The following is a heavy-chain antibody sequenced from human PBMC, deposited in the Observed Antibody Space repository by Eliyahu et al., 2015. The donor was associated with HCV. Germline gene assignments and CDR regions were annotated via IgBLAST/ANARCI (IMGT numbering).Heavy chain of an antibody. Sequence: GRFTISRDNSKNTLYLQMNSLRAEDTAAYYCARDFTTEGLDYWGQGTLVTVSS. J-gene: IGHJ4*02. V-gene: IGHV3-30*07. CDR3: ARDFTTEGLDY. D-gene: IGHD4-17*01.